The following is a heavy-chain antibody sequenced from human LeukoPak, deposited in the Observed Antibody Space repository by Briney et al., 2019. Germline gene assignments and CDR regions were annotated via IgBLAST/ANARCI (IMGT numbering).Heavy chain of an antibody. V-gene: IGHV3-74*01. CDR1: GFTFSRYW. CDR2: INSDGSST. CDR3: ASITMVRGAKNNWFDP. J-gene: IGHJ5*02. Sequence: GGSLRLSCAASGFTFSRYWMHWVRQAPGKGLVWVSRINSDGSSTSYADSVKGRFTISRDNAKNTLYLQMNSLRAEDTAVYYCASITMVRGAKNNWFDPWGQGTLVTVSS. D-gene: IGHD3-10*01.